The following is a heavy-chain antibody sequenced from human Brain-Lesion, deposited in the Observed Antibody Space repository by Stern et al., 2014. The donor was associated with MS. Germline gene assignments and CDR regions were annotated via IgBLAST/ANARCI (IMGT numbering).Heavy chain of an antibody. D-gene: IGHD2-2*01. CDR1: GGSISSGGYY. Sequence: VQLEESGPGLVKPSQTLSLSCTVSGGSISSGGYYWSWIRQPAGKGLEWIGRIFNSGSTTYNPPLKSLVTILISQTNKPFSIRLNSMTAADTAVYYCARGRVVPGFQYYATDVWGQGTTVIVSS. CDR3: ARGRVVPGFQYYATDV. V-gene: IGHV4-61*02. CDR2: IFNSGST. J-gene: IGHJ6*02.